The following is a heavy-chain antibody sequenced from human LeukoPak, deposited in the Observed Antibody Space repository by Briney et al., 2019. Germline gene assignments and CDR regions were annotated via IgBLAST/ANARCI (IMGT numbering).Heavy chain of an antibody. D-gene: IGHD6-13*01. CDR3: ATEGSSSWLLRLNRRDPYYYYYGMDV. V-gene: IGHV1-24*01. CDR2: FDPEDGET. CDR1: GYTLTELS. Sequence: ASVKVSCKVSGYTLTELSVHWVRQAPGKGLEWMGGFDPEDGETIYAQKFQGRVTMTEDTSTDTAYMELSSLRSEDTAVYYCATEGSSSWLLRLNRRDPYYYYYGMDVWGQGTTVTVSS. J-gene: IGHJ6*02.